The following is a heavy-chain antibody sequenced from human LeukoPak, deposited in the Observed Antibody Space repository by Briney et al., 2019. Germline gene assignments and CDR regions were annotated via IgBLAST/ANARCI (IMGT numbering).Heavy chain of an antibody. J-gene: IGHJ5*02. Sequence: GRSLRLSCAASGFTFSSYGMHWVRQAPGKGLEWVAFIRYDGSNKYYADSVKGRFTISRDNSKNTLYLQMNSLRAEDTAVYYCAHEYCSGGSCSCWFDPWGQGTLVTVSS. CDR1: GFTFSSYG. D-gene: IGHD2-15*01. CDR3: AHEYCSGGSCSCWFDP. CDR2: IRYDGSNK. V-gene: IGHV3-30*02.